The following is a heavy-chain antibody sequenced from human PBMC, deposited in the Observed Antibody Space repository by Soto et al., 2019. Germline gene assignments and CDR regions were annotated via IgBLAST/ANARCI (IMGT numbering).Heavy chain of an antibody. D-gene: IGHD4-17*01. J-gene: IGHJ3*02. V-gene: IGHV5-51*03. Sequence: EVQVVQAGAEVKKPGESLKISCKVSGYNFNNYWIAWVRQMPGRGLEWMGIIYPKNSVTRHSPSFQGQVTISADESVSTAYLHWSSLNASDTAIYYCARDLDYGGHSETFDIWGQGTKVTVSS. CDR1: GYNFNNYW. CDR2: IYPKNSVT. CDR3: ARDLDYGGHSETFDI.